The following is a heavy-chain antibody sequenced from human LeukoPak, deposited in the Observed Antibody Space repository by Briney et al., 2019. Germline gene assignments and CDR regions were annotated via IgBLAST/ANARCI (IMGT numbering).Heavy chain of an antibody. V-gene: IGHV1-2*02. Sequence: ASVKVSCKASGYTFTGYYMHWVRQAPGQGLEWMGWINPNSGGTNYAQKFQGRVTMTRDTSISTAYMELSRLRSDDTAVYYCARSGTTSLPNDPNDYWGQGTLVTVSS. D-gene: IGHD1-7*01. J-gene: IGHJ4*02. CDR3: ARSGTTSLPNDPNDY. CDR2: INPNSGGT. CDR1: GYTFTGYY.